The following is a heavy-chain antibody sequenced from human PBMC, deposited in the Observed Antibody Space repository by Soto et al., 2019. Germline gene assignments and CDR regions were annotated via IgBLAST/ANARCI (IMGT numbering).Heavy chain of an antibody. CDR3: ERQSLDYYGSGSYPSPCYYGMDV. CDR2: IYPGDSDT. Sequence: GESLKSSCHGSGYSFTSYWIGCVRQIPGKVLELMGIIYPGDSDTRYSPSFQGQVTISADKSISTAYLQWSSLKASDTAMYYCERQSLDYYGSGSYPSPCYYGMDVWGQWTTVTVSS. D-gene: IGHD3-10*01. J-gene: IGHJ6*02. V-gene: IGHV5-51*01. CDR1: GYSFTSYW.